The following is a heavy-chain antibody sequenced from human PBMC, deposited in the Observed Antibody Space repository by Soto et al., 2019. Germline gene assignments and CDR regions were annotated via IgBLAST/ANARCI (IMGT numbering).Heavy chain of an antibody. J-gene: IGHJ2*01. D-gene: IGHD2-2*01. CDR2: ISGNGEAT. Sequence: GKGLEWFAGISGNGEATFYADSVKGRFTISRDNSKNTLYLQMNSLRAEDTALYFFLQAEDGIRPLCTVSAVQLNRASDL. V-gene: IGHV3-23*01. CDR3: LQAEDGIRPLCTVSAVQLNRASDL.